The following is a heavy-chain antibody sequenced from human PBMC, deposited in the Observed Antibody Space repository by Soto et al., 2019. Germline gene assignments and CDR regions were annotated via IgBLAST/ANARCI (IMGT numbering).Heavy chain of an antibody. CDR1: GLTVSNSY. CDR3: ARDTQVTTPTYFAS. Sequence: EVQLVESGGGLVQPGGSLRLSCAASGLTVSNSYMNWVRRAPGKGLEWVSIIYSGGTTYYADSVKGRFTISRDNSKNTLYLQMHSLRADDTAMYYCARDTQVTTPTYFASWGEGTLVIVSS. J-gene: IGHJ4*02. CDR2: IYSGGTT. D-gene: IGHD2-21*02. V-gene: IGHV3-66*01.